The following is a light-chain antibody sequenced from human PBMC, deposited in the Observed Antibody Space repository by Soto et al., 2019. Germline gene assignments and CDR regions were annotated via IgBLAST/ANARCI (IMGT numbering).Light chain of an antibody. CDR2: GAS. CDR1: QSVSTSS. J-gene: IGKJ2*01. V-gene: IGKV3-20*01. Sequence: EIVLTQSPGTLSLSPGERATLSCRASQSVSTSSLAWYQQKPGQAPGLLIYGASNRATGIPDRVSASGSGADFTLSISRLEPEDFAMYYCQQYGSSPYTFGQGTKLAIK. CDR3: QQYGSSPYT.